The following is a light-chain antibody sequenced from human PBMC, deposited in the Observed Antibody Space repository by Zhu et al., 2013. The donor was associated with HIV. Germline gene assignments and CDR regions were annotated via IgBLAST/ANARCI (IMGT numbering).Light chain of an antibody. CDR3: QQYGGSPRT. CDR2: GAS. Sequence: IVMTQSPATLSVSPGERATLSCRASQSISNNLAWFQQKPGQGPRLLIYGASTRATGIPARFGGSGSGTEFTLTISRLEPEDFAVYYCQQYGGSPRTFGQGTQVEFK. CDR1: QSISNN. J-gene: IGKJ1*01. V-gene: IGKV3-15*01.